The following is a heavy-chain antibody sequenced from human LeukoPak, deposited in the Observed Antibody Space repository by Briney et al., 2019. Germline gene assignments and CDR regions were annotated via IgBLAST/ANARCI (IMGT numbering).Heavy chain of an antibody. J-gene: IGHJ4*02. V-gene: IGHV4-31*03. CDR2: IYYSGST. D-gene: IGHD2-2*01. CDR1: GGSISSGGYY. Sequence: PSQTLSLTCTVSGGSISSGGYYWSWIRQHPGKGLEWIGYIYYSGSTYYNPSLKSRVTISVDTSKNQFSLKLSSVTAADTAVYYCARDMSLMPTSFDYWGQGTLVTVSS. CDR3: ARDMSLMPTSFDY.